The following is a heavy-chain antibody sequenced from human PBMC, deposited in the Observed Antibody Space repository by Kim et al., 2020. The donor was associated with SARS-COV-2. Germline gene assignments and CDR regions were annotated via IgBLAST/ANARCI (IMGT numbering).Heavy chain of an antibody. CDR1: GFTFSSYG. V-gene: IGHV3-33*05. CDR2: ISYDGSNK. D-gene: IGHD6-19*01. CDR3: ARMQWLVQDAFDI. Sequence: GGSLRLSCAASGFTFSSYGMHWVRQAPGKGLEWVAVISYDGSNKYYADSVKGRFTISRDNSKNTLYLQMNSLRAEDTAVYYCARMQWLVQDAFDIWGQGTMVTVSS. J-gene: IGHJ3*02.